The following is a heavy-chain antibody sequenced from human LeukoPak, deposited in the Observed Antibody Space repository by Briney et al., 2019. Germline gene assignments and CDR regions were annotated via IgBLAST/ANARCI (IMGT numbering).Heavy chain of an antibody. J-gene: IGHJ4*02. CDR2: IYYSGST. D-gene: IGHD3-22*01. CDR3: TSYYYDSGGYYNFDY. V-gene: IGHV4-59*01. CDR1: GGSISSYY. Sequence: SETLSLTCTVSGGSISSYYWSWIRQPPGKGLEWIGYIYYSGSTNYNPSLKSRVTISVDTSKNQFSLKLSSVTAADTAVYYCTSYYYDSGGYYNFDYWGQGTLVTVSS.